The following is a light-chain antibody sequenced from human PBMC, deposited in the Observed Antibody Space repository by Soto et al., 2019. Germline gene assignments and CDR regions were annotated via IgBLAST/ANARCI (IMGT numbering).Light chain of an antibody. CDR2: HNS. CDR1: SSNNGAGYD. CDR3: QSYDSSLSGSRV. V-gene: IGLV1-40*01. J-gene: IGLJ1*01. Sequence: VLTQPPSVSGAPGQRVTISCTGSSSNNGAGYDVHWYQQLPGTAPKLLIYHNSNRPSGVPDRFSGSKSGTSASLAITGLQAEDEADYYCQSYDSSLSGSRVFGTGTKVTVL.